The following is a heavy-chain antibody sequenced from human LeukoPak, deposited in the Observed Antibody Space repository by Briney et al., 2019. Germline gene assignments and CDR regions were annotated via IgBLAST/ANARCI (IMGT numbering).Heavy chain of an antibody. CDR2: IIPIFGAA. CDR3: ARGLPGQELPTVTTPPDAFDI. CDR1: GYTFTSYG. J-gene: IGHJ3*02. V-gene: IGHV1-69*06. Sequence: GASVKVSCKASGYTFTSYGISWVRQAPGQGLEWMGGIIPIFGAANYAQKFQGRVTITADKSTSTAYMELSSLRSEDTAVYYCARGLPGQELPTVTTPPDAFDIWGQGTMVTVSS. D-gene: IGHD4-17*01.